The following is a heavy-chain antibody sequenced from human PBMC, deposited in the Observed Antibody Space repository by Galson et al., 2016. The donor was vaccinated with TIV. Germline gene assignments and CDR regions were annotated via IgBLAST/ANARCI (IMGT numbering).Heavy chain of an antibody. J-gene: IGHJ4*02. CDR1: GYTFTSYD. CDR3: ARDRGIDFWNGFDD. CDR2: MNPNSGNT. Sequence: SVKVSCKASGYTFTSYDINWVRQATGQGLEWMGWMNPNSGNTGYAQKFRGRVTMTRNTSVRTAYMELSSLRSEDTAIYYCARDRGIDFWNGFDDWGQGTLVTVSS. V-gene: IGHV1-8*02. D-gene: IGHD3-3*01.